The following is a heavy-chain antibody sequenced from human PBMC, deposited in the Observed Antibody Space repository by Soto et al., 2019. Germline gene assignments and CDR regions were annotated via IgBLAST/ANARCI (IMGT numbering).Heavy chain of an antibody. CDR2: IYYSGST. D-gene: IGHD2-21*02. Sequence: QVQLQESGPGLVKPSQTLSLTCTVSGGSISSGGYYWSWIRQHPGKGLEWIGYIYYSGSTYYNPSLKSXXTXSXXTSKNQFSLKLSSVTAADTAVYYCAREYSVTAFDYWGQGTLVTVSS. CDR3: AREYSVTAFDY. J-gene: IGHJ4*02. CDR1: GGSISSGGYY. V-gene: IGHV4-31*03.